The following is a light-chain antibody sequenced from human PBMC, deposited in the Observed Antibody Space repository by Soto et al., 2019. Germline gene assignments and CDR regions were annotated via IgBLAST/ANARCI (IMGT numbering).Light chain of an antibody. CDR2: TTT. CDR1: SGSVSTDYY. J-gene: IGLJ3*02. V-gene: IGLV8-61*01. Sequence: QAVVTQEPSLSVSPGGTVTLTCGLSSGSVSTDYYPTWCQQTPGQAPRTLIYTTTTRSSGVPDRFSGSILGNKAALTITGVQADDESDYYCVLYMGSGMSVFGGGTTLTVL. CDR3: VLYMGSGMSV.